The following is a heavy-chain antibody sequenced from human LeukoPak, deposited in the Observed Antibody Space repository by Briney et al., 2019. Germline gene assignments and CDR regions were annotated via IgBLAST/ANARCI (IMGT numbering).Heavy chain of an antibody. CDR3: ASFRRTLSSSWPNKNYYYYGMDV. CDR1: GGSISSYY. Sequence: SETLSLTGTVSGGSISSYYWSWIRQPPGKGLEWIGYIYYSGSTNYNPSLKSRVTISVDTSKNQFSLKLSSVTAADTAVYYCASFRRTLSSSWPNKNYYYYGMDVWGKGTTVTVSS. J-gene: IGHJ6*04. D-gene: IGHD6-13*01. V-gene: IGHV4-59*13. CDR2: IYYSGST.